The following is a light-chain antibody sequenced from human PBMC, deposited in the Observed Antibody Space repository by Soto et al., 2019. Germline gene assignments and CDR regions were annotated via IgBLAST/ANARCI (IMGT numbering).Light chain of an antibody. CDR2: EVN. CDR3: CSYAGTVAYV. J-gene: IGLJ1*01. Sequence: QSALTQPAFVSGSPGQSITISCAGTGSDVGAYNLGSWYQQHPGKAPQLIICEVNTRPSGISNRFSGSKSGDTASLTISGLQAEDEADYFCCSYAGTVAYVFGPGTKLTVL. CDR1: GSDVGAYNL. V-gene: IGLV2-23*02.